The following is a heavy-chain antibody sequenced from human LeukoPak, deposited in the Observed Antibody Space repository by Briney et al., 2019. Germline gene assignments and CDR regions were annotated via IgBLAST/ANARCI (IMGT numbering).Heavy chain of an antibody. D-gene: IGHD5-18*01. CDR1: GGSFSGYH. V-gene: IGHV4-34*01. CDR2: INHNGST. Sequence: SETLSLTCAVYGGSFSGYHWSWIRQPPGKGLEWLGEINHNGSTNYNPSLKSRVTISVDTSKNQFSLKLSSVTAADTAVYYCAREYSYGAGYWGQGTLVTVSS. CDR3: AREYSYGAGY. J-gene: IGHJ4*02.